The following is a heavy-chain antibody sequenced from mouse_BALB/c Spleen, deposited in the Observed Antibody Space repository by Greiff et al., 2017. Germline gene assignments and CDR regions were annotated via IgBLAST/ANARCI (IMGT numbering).Heavy chain of an antibody. Sequence: DVMLVESGGGLVKPGGSLKLSCAASGFAFSSYDMSWVRQTPEKRLEWVAYISSGGGSTYYPDTVKGRFTISRDNAKNTLYLQMSSLKSEDTAMYYCARGNNYFDYWGEGTLVTVSA. CDR3: ARGNNYFDY. CDR1: GFAFSSYD. V-gene: IGHV5-12-1*01. CDR2: ISSGGGST. J-gene: IGHJ3*01. D-gene: IGHD2-4*01.